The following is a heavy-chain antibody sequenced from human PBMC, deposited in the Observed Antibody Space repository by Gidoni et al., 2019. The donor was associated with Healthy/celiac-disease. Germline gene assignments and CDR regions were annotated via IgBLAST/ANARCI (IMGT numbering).Heavy chain of an antibody. CDR1: GGTFRSYA. D-gene: IGHD2-21*02. Sequence: QVQLVQSGAEVKKPGSSVTVSCKASGGTFRSYALSWVRQAPGQGVEWMGRIIPILGIANDAQKFQGRGKITADKSTSTAYMELSSLRSEDTAVYYGAREGEANCGGDCSYYFDYWGQGTLVTVSS. J-gene: IGHJ4*02. V-gene: IGHV1-69*04. CDR2: IIPILGIA. CDR3: AREGEANCGGDCSYYFDY.